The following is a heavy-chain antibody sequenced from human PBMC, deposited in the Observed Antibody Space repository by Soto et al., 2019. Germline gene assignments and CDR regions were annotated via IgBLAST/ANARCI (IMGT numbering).Heavy chain of an antibody. V-gene: IGHV4-59*08. Sequence: SETLSLTCTVSGGSISSYYWSGIRHPPGKGLEWIGYIYYSGGTNYNPSLKSRVIISVDTSKNQFSLKLSSVTAADTAVYYCARSVQLERAYYYYYMDVWGKGTTVTVSS. CDR1: GGSISSYY. J-gene: IGHJ6*03. CDR3: ARSVQLERAYYYYYMDV. CDR2: IYYSGGT. D-gene: IGHD1-1*01.